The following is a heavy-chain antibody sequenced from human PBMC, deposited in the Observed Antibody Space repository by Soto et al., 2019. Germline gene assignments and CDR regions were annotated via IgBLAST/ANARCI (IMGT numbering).Heavy chain of an antibody. V-gene: IGHV4-39*01. CDR1: GGSISSSSYY. D-gene: IGHD3-22*01. Sequence: SETLSLTCTVSGGSISSSSYYWGWIRQPPGKGLEWIGSIYYSGSTYYNPSLKSRVTISVDTSKNQFSLKLSSVTAADTAVYYCARRSAKDSSGYYPYFDYWGQGTLVTVYS. CDR3: ARRSAKDSSGYYPYFDY. J-gene: IGHJ4*02. CDR2: IYYSGST.